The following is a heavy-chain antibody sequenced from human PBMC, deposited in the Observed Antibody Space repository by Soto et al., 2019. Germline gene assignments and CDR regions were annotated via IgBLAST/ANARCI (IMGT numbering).Heavy chain of an antibody. Sequence: PGGSLRLSCAASGFTFSSYAMSWVRQAPGKGLEWVSAISGSGGSAYYADSVKGRFTISRDNSKNTLYLQMNSLRAEDTAVYYCAPGPRGFWSGYPRGGMDVWGQGTTVTVSS. D-gene: IGHD3-3*01. V-gene: IGHV3-23*01. CDR2: ISGSGGSA. CDR1: GFTFSSYA. J-gene: IGHJ6*02. CDR3: APGPRGFWSGYPRGGMDV.